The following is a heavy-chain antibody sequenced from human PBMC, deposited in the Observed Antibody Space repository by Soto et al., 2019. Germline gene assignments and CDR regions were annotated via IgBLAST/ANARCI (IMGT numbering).Heavy chain of an antibody. J-gene: IGHJ4*02. D-gene: IGHD6-13*01. CDR2: ISGSGGST. CDR3: AKDTGRAAAGGH. CDR1: GFTFSSYA. V-gene: IGHV3-23*01. Sequence: EVQLLESGGGLVQPGGSLRLSCAASGFTFSSYAMSWVRQAPGKGLEWVSAISGSGGSTYYADSVKGRFTISRDNSKNKRYLEMNSLNAEDTAVYYCAKDTGRAAAGGHWGQGTLVTVSS.